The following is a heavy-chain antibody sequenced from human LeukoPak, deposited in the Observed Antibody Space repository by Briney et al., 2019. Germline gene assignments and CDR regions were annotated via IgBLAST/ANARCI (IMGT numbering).Heavy chain of an antibody. J-gene: IGHJ4*02. CDR3: AREYSGYDRAHFDY. D-gene: IGHD5-12*01. CDR1: GYTFTSYG. CDR2: ISAYNGNT. Sequence: GASVKVSCKASGYTFTSYGISWVRQAPGQGLEWMGWISAYNGNTNYAQKLQGRVTMTTDTSTSTAYMELRSLRSDATAVYYCAREYSGYDRAHFDYWGQGTLVTASS. V-gene: IGHV1-18*01.